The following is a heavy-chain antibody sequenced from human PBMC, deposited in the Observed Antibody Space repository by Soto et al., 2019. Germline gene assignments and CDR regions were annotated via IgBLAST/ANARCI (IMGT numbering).Heavy chain of an antibody. J-gene: IGHJ6*02. D-gene: IGHD3-16*01. V-gene: IGHV3-48*01. Sequence: PGGSLRLSCATSGFILSDCAMNWVRQAPGKGLEWVSYISSSSSVIDYADSVKGRFTVSRDNARNSLYLQMNSLRAEDTAVYYCARDLSWGSNYYYYGMDVWGQGTTVTVSS. CDR3: ARDLSWGSNYYYYGMDV. CDR2: ISSSSSVI. CDR1: GFILSDCA.